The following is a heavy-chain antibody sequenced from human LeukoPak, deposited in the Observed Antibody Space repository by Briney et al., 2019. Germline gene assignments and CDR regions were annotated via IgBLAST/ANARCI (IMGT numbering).Heavy chain of an antibody. Sequence: PSETLSLTCTVSGGSISSYYWSWIRQPPGKGLEWIGYIYTSGSTNYNPSLKSRVTISVDTSKNQFSLKLSSVTAADTAVYYCARHERRVGYCSGGSCYHPFDYWGQGTLVTVSS. CDR1: GGSISSYY. D-gene: IGHD2-15*01. J-gene: IGHJ4*02. CDR3: ARHERRVGYCSGGSCYHPFDY. CDR2: IYTSGST. V-gene: IGHV4-4*09.